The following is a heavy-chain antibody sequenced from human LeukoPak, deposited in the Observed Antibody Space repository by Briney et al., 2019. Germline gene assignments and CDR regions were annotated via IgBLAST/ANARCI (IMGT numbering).Heavy chain of an antibody. J-gene: IGHJ4*02. CDR3: ARPDDDY. V-gene: IGHV4-39*01. CDR2: SYYSVST. CDR1: GGSISSSSYY. Sequence: PSETLSLTCTVPGGSISSSSYYWGWIRQPPGKGLEWSGRSYYSVSTYYNRSRKSRVTIFVDTSKNQFSLKLSSVTAADTAVYYCARPDDDYWGQGTLVTVSS.